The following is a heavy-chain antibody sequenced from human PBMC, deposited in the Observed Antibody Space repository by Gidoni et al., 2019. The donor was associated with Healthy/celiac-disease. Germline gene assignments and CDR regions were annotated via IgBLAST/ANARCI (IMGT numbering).Heavy chain of an antibody. CDR2: IRSKANSYAT. CDR1: GFTFSGSA. V-gene: IGHV3-73*01. J-gene: IGHJ6*02. Sequence: EVQLVESGGGLVQPGGSLKLSWAASGFTFSGSAMHWVRQASGKGLEWVGRIRSKANSYATAYAASVKGRFTISRDDSKNTAYLQMNSLKTEDTAVYYCTREGSSYYDFWSGYFVGMDVWGQGTTVTVSS. D-gene: IGHD3-3*01. CDR3: TREGSSYYDFWSGYFVGMDV.